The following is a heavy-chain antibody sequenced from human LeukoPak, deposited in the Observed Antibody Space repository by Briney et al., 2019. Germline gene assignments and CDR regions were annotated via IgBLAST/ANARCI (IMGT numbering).Heavy chain of an antibody. CDR2: ISSSSTYI. CDR3: ARSIPYGTTWYGRSDY. CDR1: GFTFRSYS. V-gene: IGHV3-21*04. J-gene: IGHJ4*02. Sequence: PGGSLRLSCAASGFTFRSYSMNWVRQAPGKGLEWVSSISSSSTYIYYADSVKGRFTISRDNAKNSLYLQMNSLRAEDTAIYYCARSIPYGTTWYGRSDYWGQGTLVTVSS. D-gene: IGHD6-13*01.